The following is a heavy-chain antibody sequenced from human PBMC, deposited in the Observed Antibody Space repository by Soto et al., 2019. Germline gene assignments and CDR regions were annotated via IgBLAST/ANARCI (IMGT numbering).Heavy chain of an antibody. D-gene: IGHD1-1*01. V-gene: IGHV3-33*01. CDR1: GFTFSSYG. J-gene: IGHJ3*02. CDR2: IWYDGSNK. Sequence: QVQLVESGGGVVQPGRSLRLSCAASGFTFSSYGMHWVRQAPGKGLEWVAVIWYDGSNKYYADSVKGRFTISRDNSKNTRYLHMNSLRAEDTAVYYCARTTSRWAFDIWGQGTMVTVSS. CDR3: ARTTSRWAFDI.